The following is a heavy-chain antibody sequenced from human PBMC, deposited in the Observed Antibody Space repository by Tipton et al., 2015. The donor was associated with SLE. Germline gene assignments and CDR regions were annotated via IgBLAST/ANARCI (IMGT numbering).Heavy chain of an antibody. J-gene: IGHJ4*02. CDR3: ASPYYYDSSGEVDY. CDR2: IYYSGST. D-gene: IGHD3-22*01. V-gene: IGHV4-39*01. Sequence: LRLSCAASGFTFSSYSMNWVRQPPGKGLEWIGSIYYSGSTYYNPSLKSRVTISVDTSKNQFSLKLSSVTAADTAVYYCASPYYYDSSGEVDYWGQGTLVTVSS. CDR1: GFTFSSYSMN.